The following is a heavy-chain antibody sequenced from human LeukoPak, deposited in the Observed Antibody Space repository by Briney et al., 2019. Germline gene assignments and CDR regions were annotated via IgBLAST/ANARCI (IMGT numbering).Heavy chain of an antibody. J-gene: IGHJ4*02. CDR3: AKQGRYRVYSAFDS. CDR1: GFNFSSYA. Sequence: GGSLRLSCAASGFNFSSYAMGWVRRPPGKGPERVSSVSGSGRSTYYTDSVKGRFTISRDNSNNTLYLHLSSLIAGDTALYYCAKQGRYRVYSAFDSWGQGALVTVSS. CDR2: VSGSGRST. V-gene: IGHV3-23*01. D-gene: IGHD2-8*01.